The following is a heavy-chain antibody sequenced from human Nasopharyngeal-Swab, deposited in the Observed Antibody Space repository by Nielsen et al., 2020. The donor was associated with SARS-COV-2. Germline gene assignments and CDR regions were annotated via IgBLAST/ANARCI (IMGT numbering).Heavy chain of an antibody. V-gene: IGHV1-2*02. CDR3: ARENYYDSSGLDY. CDR1: GGTFTGYY. J-gene: IGHJ4*02. D-gene: IGHD3-22*01. CDR2: INPNSGGT. Sequence: ASVKVSCKASGGTFTGYYMHWVRQAPGQGLEWMGWINPNSGGTNYAQKFQGRVTMTRDTSISTAYMELSRLRSDDTAVYYCARENYYDSSGLDYWGQGTLVTVSS.